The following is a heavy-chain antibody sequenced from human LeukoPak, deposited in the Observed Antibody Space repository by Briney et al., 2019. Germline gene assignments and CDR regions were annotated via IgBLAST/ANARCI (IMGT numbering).Heavy chain of an antibody. D-gene: IGHD3-9*01. CDR2: INHNGEAI. Sequence: GGSLRLSCAASGFPFSSHVLSWVRQAPGKGLEWIAYINHNGEAIYYPDFVKGRFIISRDNAKNSLFLQMNDLGDEDTAVYYCARDYDWAFDFWGQGTRVTVSS. J-gene: IGHJ4*02. V-gene: IGHV3-48*02. CDR3: ARDYDWAFDF. CDR1: GFPFSSHV.